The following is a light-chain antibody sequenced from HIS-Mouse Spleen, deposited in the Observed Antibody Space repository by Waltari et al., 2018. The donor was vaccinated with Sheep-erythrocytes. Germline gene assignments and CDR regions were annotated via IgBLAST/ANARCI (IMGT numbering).Light chain of an antibody. Sequence: QSALTQPRSVSGSPGQSVTISCTGTSSDVGGYHYVPWYQQHPGKAPKLMIYDVSKRPSGVPDRFSGSKSGNTASLTISGLQAEDEADYYCSSYTSSSTLVFGTGTKVTVL. V-gene: IGLV2-11*01. CDR1: SSDVGGYHY. J-gene: IGLJ1*01. CDR2: DVS. CDR3: SSYTSSSTLV.